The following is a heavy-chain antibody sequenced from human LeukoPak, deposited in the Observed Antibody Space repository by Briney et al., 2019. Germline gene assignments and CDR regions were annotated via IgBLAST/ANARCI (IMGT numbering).Heavy chain of an antibody. J-gene: IGHJ4*02. CDR2: IYYSGST. CDR1: GGSISSYY. CDR3: ARGYYDFWSGYGPYFDY. D-gene: IGHD3-3*01. Sequence: SETLSLTCTVSGGSISSYYWSWIRQPPGKGLEWIGYIYYSGSTNYNPSLKSRVTISVDTSKNQFSLKLGSVTAADTAVYYCARGYYDFWSGYGPYFDYWGQGTLVTVSS. V-gene: IGHV4-59*01.